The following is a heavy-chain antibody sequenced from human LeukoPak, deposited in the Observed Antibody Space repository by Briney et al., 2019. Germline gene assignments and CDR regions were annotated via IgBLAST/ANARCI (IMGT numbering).Heavy chain of an antibody. CDR1: GGSFSGYY. CDR3: ARGNCSSTSCYTDY. D-gene: IGHD2-2*02. J-gene: IGHJ4*02. Sequence: SQTLSLTCAVYGGSFSGYYWSWIRQPPGKGLEWIGEINHSRSTNYNPSLKSRVTISVDTSKNQFSLKLSSVTAADTAVYYCARGNCSSTSCYTDYWGQGTLVTVSS. CDR2: INHSRST. V-gene: IGHV4-34*01.